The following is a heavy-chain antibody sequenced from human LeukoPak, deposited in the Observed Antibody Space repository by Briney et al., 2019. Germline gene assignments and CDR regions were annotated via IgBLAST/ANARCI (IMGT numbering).Heavy chain of an antibody. CDR3: ARTYCGGDCRGYYYHYYMDV. CDR1: GYSITSGYY. V-gene: IGHV4-38-2*02. D-gene: IGHD2-21*02. Sequence: PSETLSLTCTVSGYSITSGYYWGWIRQPPGKGLEWIGSIYHTGSTYYNPSLKSRVTISVDRSKNQFSLKLRSVTAADTAVYYCARTYCGGDCRGYYYHYYMDVWGKGTTVTISS. J-gene: IGHJ6*03. CDR2: IYHTGST.